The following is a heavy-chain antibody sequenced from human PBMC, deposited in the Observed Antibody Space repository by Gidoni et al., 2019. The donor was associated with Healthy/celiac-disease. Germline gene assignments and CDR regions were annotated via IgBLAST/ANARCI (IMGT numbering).Heavy chain of an antibody. D-gene: IGHD3-10*01. CDR3: ASSISGSGSYYDKPKFDY. J-gene: IGHJ4*02. V-gene: IGHV3-21*01. CDR1: GFTFSSYS. Sequence: EVQLVESGGGLVKPGGSLRLSCAASGFTFSSYSMNWVRQAPGKGLEWVSSISSSSSYIYYADSVKGRFTISRDNAKNSLYLQMNSLRAEDTAVYYCASSISGSGSYYDKPKFDYWGQGTLVTVSS. CDR2: ISSSSSYI.